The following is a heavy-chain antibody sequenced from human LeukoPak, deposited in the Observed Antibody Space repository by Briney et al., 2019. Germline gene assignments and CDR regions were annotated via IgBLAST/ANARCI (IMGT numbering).Heavy chain of an antibody. CDR1: GLTFSNSA. Sequence: PGGSLRLSCEASGLTFSNSAMGWVRQAPGKGREWVSGVSASGHYTYYADSAKGRFTISRDNSKNTLFLQMNSLRAEDTVLYYCVKDGSWGDYYFYFYIDVWGKGTTVTVSS. D-gene: IGHD3-16*01. CDR2: VSASGHYT. J-gene: IGHJ6*03. V-gene: IGHV3-23*01. CDR3: VKDGSWGDYYFYFYIDV.